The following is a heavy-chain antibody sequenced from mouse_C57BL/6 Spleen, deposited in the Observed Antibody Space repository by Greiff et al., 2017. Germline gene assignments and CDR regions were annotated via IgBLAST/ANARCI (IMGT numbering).Heavy chain of an antibody. CDR2: IDPETGGT. V-gene: IGHV1-15*01. CDR3: TRRTYYDYDEGAY. J-gene: IGHJ3*01. D-gene: IGHD2-4*01. CDR1: GYTFTDYE. Sequence: QVQLKQSGAELVRPGASVTLSCKASGYTFTDYEMHWVKQTPVHGLEWIGAIDPETGGTAYNQKFKGKAILTADKSSSTAYMELRSLTSEDSAVYYCTRRTYYDYDEGAYWGQGTLVTVSA.